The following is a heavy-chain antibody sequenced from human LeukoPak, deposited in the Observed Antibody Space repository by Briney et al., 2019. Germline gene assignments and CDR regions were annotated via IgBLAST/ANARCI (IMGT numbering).Heavy chain of an antibody. CDR1: GFTFSSYG. Sequence: PGRSLRLSCAASGFTFSSYGMHWVRQAPGKGLEGVAVIWYDGSNKYYADSVKGRFTISRDNSKNTLYLQMNSLRAEDTAVYYGARDFHRYYDILTGYTPLRYWGQGTLVTVSS. D-gene: IGHD3-9*01. CDR3: ARDFHRYYDILTGYTPLRY. V-gene: IGHV3-33*01. CDR2: IWYDGSNK. J-gene: IGHJ4*02.